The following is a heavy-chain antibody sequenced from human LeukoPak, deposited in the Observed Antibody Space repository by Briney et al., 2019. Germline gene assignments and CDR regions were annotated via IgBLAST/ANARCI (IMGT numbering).Heavy chain of an antibody. CDR2: IKQDGSEK. V-gene: IGHV3-7*01. CDR3: ARDTLLGVVISPEYYMDV. D-gene: IGHD3-3*01. CDR1: GFTFSSYW. J-gene: IGHJ6*03. Sequence: GGSLRLSCAASGFTFSSYWMSWVRQAPGKGLEWVANIKQDGSEKYYVDSVKGRFTISRDNAKNSLYLQMNGLRAEDTAVYYCARDTLLGVVISPEYYMDVWGKGTTVTVSS.